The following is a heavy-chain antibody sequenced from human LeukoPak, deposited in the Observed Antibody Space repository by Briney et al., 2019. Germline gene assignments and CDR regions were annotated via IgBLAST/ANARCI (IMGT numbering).Heavy chain of an antibody. V-gene: IGHV1-18*01. Sequence: ASVKVSCKASGYTFTSYGISWVRQAPGQGLEWMGWISAYNGNTNYAQKLQGRVTMTTDTSTSTAYMELRSLRSDDTAVYYCARDRASSGWGDYYFDYWGQGTLVTVSS. CDR1: GYTFTSYG. CDR3: ARDRASSGWGDYYFDY. D-gene: IGHD6-19*01. J-gene: IGHJ4*02. CDR2: ISAYNGNT.